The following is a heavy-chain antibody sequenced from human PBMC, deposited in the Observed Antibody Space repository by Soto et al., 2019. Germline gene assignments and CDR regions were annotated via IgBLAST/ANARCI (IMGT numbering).Heavy chain of an antibody. CDR1: GFSLSTHGVG. D-gene: IGHD2-15*01. CDR2: IYWDDDK. Sequence: QITLKESGPTLVKPTQTLTLTCTFSGFSLSTHGVGVGWVRQPAGKALAWLALIYWDDDKRYSASLNSRLTITKDTSKNQVVLTMTNIDPVDTATYYCAHAMLYCTGGSCSTWFDSWGQGTLVTVSS. J-gene: IGHJ5*01. CDR3: AHAMLYCTGGSCSTWFDS. V-gene: IGHV2-5*02.